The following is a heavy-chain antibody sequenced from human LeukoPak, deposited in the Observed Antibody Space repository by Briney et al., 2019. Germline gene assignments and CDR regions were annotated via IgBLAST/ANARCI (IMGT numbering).Heavy chain of an antibody. J-gene: IGHJ6*02. CDR2: ISGSGDNT. V-gene: IGHV3-23*01. D-gene: IGHD5-18*01. Sequence: GGSLRLSCAASGFTFSGFAMSWVRRTPGKGLEWVSGISGSGDNTLYADSVKGRFTISRDNSKNTLYLEMNSLKTEDTAVYYCARGPGYSYLYGMDVWGQGTTVTVSS. CDR1: GFTFSGFA. CDR3: ARGPGYSYLYGMDV.